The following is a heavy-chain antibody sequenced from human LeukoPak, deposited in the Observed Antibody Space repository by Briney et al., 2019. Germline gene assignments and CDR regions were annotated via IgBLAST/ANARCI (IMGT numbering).Heavy chain of an antibody. CDR1: GYSFTSYW. CDR3: ARTSGSYLYYYYYMDV. CDR2: IYPGDSDT. J-gene: IGHJ6*03. Sequence: PGESLKISCKGSGYSFTSYWIGWVRQMPGKGLEWMGIIYPGDSDTRYGPSFQGQVTISADKSISTAYLQWGSLKASDTAMYYCARTSGSYLYYYYYMDVWGKGTTVTVSS. V-gene: IGHV5-51*01. D-gene: IGHD1-26*01.